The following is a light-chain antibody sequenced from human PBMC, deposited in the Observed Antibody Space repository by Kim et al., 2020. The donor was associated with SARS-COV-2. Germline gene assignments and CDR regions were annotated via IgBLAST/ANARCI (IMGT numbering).Light chain of an antibody. CDR2: GAS. Sequence: APRLLIYGASSRATGIPDRFSGSGSGTDFPLPLSRLGPEDFAVYYCLQYVSSLWTFGQGTKVDIK. J-gene: IGKJ1*01. V-gene: IGKV3-20*01. CDR3: LQYVSSLWT.